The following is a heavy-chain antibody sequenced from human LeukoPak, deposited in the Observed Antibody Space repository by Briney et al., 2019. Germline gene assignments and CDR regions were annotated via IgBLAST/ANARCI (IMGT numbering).Heavy chain of an antibody. J-gene: IGHJ5*02. D-gene: IGHD3-9*01. CDR3: ARDAERYFDWSSLDNRFDP. Sequence: ASVKVSCKASGYTFTNYVMHWVRQAPGQRLEWLGWINAGNGNTRYSQKFQGRVTITRDTSASTAFMELSSLRSEDTAVYYCARDAERYFDWSSLDNRFDPWGQGTLVTVSS. CDR1: GYTFTNYV. CDR2: INAGNGNT. V-gene: IGHV1-3*01.